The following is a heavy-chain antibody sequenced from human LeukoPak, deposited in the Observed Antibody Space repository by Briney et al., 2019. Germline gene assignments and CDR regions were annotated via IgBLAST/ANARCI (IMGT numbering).Heavy chain of an antibody. V-gene: IGHV1-2*02. CDR2: INPNSGDT. CDR3: ARGMDAEAFQN. Sequence: ASVKLSCKASGYIFTDYYMHWVRQAPGQGLEWMGWINPNSGDTNYAQKIQGRVTMTRDTSISVAYMELSSLRSDDTAVYYCARGMDAEAFQNWGQGTLVTVSS. CDR1: GYIFTDYY. J-gene: IGHJ1*01. D-gene: IGHD2-2*03.